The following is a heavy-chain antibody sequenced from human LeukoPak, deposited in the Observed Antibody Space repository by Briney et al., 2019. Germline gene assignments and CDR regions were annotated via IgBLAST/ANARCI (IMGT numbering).Heavy chain of an antibody. J-gene: IGHJ5*02. V-gene: IGHV3-30*04. CDR3: ARDNSMDERGWWFDP. Sequence: GRSLRLSCAASGFTFSSCVMHWVRQAPGKGLEWVAIISYDGSNEYYADSVKGRFTISRDNSKNTLYLQMNSLKSDDTAVYYCARDNSMDERGWWFDPWGQGTLVTVSS. CDR2: ISYDGSNE. D-gene: IGHD4-23*01. CDR1: GFTFSSCV.